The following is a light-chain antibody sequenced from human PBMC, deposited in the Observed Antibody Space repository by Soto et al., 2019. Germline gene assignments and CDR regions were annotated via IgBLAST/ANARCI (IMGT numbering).Light chain of an antibody. CDR3: QQRSSWGT. CDR2: DTS. V-gene: IGKV3-11*01. CDR1: QSVYSY. J-gene: IGKJ2*01. Sequence: EIVLTQSPATLSLSPGERATLSCRASQSVYSYLAWYQQKPGQAPRLLIYDTSNRATGIPARFSGSGSGTDFTLTISSLEPEDFAVYDCQQRSSWGTFGQGTKLEIK.